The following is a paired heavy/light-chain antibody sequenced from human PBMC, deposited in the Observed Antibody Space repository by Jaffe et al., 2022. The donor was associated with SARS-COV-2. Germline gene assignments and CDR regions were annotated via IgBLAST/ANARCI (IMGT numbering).Light chain of an antibody. J-gene: IGKJ2*01. V-gene: IGKV4-1*01. CDR2: WAS. CDR3: QQYYSTPYT. CDR1: QSVLYSSNKKNY. Sequence: DIVMTQSPDSLAVSLGERATINCKSSQSVLYSSNKKNYLAWYQQKPGQPPKVLIYWASTRESGVPDRFSGSGSGTDFTLTISSLQAEDVAVYYCQQYYSTPYTFGQGTKLEIK.
Heavy chain of an antibody. CDR2: IIPIFGTA. D-gene: IGHD3-3*01. V-gene: IGHV1-69*01. Sequence: QVQLVQSGAEVKKPGSSVKVSCKASGGTFSSYAISWVRQAPGQGLEWMGGIIPIFGTANYAQKFRGRVTITADESTNTAYMELSSLRSEDTAVYYCARGVVTLYHYYMDVWGKGTTVTVSS. J-gene: IGHJ6*03. CDR1: GGTFSSYA. CDR3: ARGVVTLYHYYMDV.